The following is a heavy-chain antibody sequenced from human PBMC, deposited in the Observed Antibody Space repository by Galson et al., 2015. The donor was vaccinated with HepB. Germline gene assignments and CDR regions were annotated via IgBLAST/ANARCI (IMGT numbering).Heavy chain of an antibody. CDR2: ISAYNGNT. CDR3: ARVWGQQLASYYFDY. V-gene: IGHV1-18*01. D-gene: IGHD6-13*01. Sequence: SVKVSCKASGYTFTSYGISWVRQAPGQGLEWMGWISAYNGNTNYAQKLQGRVTMTTDTSTSTAYMELWSLRSDDTAVYYCARVWGQQLASYYFDYWGQGTLVTVSS. CDR1: GYTFTSYG. J-gene: IGHJ4*02.